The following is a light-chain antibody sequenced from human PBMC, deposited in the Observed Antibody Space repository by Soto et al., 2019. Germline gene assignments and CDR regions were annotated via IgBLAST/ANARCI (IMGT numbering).Light chain of an antibody. Sequence: DIQMTQSPSSLSASVGDRVTITCRASQNIVNYLNWYQQKPGRAPKLLIYGASTLQSGVPSRFSGSGSGTDFTLTIASLQPEDFATFYCQQLNSYPLSFGGGTKVDIK. CDR2: GAS. CDR1: QNIVNY. J-gene: IGKJ4*01. CDR3: QQLNSYPLS. V-gene: IGKV1-39*01.